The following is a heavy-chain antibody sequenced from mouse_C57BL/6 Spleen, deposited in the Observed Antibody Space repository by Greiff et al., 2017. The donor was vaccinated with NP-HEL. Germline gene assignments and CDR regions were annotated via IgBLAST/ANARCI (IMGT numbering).Heavy chain of an antibody. Sequence: QVQLQQPGAELVMPGASVKLSCKASGYTFTSYWMHWVKQRPGQGLEWIGEIDPSDSYTNYNQKFKGKSTLTVDKSSSTAYMQLSSLTSEDSAVYYCARSGLPYLGMDYWGQGTSVTVSS. CDR3: ARSGLPYLGMDY. D-gene: IGHD2-12*01. CDR1: GYTFTSYW. V-gene: IGHV1-69*01. CDR2: IDPSDSYT. J-gene: IGHJ4*01.